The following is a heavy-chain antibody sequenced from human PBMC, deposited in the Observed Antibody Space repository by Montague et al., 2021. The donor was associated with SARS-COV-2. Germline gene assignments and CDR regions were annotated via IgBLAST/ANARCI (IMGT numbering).Heavy chain of an antibody. J-gene: IGHJ6*02. CDR3: ARMVTIFSLGGYYYYYGMDV. D-gene: IGHD3-9*01. CDR1: GFSLSTSEMC. Sequence: PALVKPTQTLTLTCTFSGFSLSTSEMCVSWIRQPPGKALEWLALIDWDDDKYYSTSLKTRLTISKDTSKNQVVLTMTNMDPVDTAAYYCARMVTIFSLGGYYYYYGMDVWGQGTTVTVSS. V-gene: IGHV2-70*01. CDR2: IDWDDDK.